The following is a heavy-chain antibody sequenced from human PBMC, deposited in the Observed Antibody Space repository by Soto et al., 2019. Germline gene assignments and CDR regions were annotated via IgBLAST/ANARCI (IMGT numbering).Heavy chain of an antibody. CDR1: GYTFTSYG. V-gene: IGHV1-18*01. CDR2: ISAYNGNT. Sequence: ASVKVSCKASGYTFTSYGISWVRQAPGQGLEWMGWISAYNGNTNYAQKLQGRVTMTTDTSTSTAYMELRSLRSDDTAVYYCARDLGDDDSSGTGYYFDYWGQGTLVTVSS. D-gene: IGHD3-22*01. J-gene: IGHJ4*02. CDR3: ARDLGDDDSSGTGYYFDY.